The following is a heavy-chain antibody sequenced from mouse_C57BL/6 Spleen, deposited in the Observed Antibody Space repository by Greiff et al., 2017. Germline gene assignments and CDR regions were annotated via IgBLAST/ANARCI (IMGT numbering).Heavy chain of an antibody. CDR2: IYPGDGDT. V-gene: IGHV1-80*01. CDR3: ARDYYGQYYFDY. D-gene: IGHD1-1*01. CDR1: GYAFSSYW. Sequence: VKRVESGAELVKPGASVKISCKASGYAFSSYWMNWVKQRPGKGLEWIGQIYPGDGDTNYNGKFKGKATLTADKSSSTAYMQLSSLTSEDSAVYFCARDYYGQYYFDYWGQGTTLTVSS. J-gene: IGHJ2*01.